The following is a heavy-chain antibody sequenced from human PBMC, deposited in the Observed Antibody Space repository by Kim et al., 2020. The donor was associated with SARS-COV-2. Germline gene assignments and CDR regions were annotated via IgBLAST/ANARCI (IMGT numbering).Heavy chain of an antibody. CDR3: AKYSKTADQFEQ. CDR2: IDDSGTT. Sequence: SETLSLTCAVKGGHLIGNYWSWIRQSPGKGLEWIGEIDDSGTTKYNPSLKSRVTISIDTSKNQFFLKVTSVTAADRAVYYCAKYSKTADQFEQWGQGTLVTVST. J-gene: IGHJ4*02. CDR1: GGHLIGNY. V-gene: IGHV4-34*01. D-gene: IGHD2-15*01.